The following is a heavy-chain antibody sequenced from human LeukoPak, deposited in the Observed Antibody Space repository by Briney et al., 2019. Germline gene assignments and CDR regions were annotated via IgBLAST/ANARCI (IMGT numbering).Heavy chain of an antibody. V-gene: IGHV3-9*01. J-gene: IGHJ3*02. CDR1: GFTFDDYA. D-gene: IGHD4-17*01. CDR2: INWNSGII. CDR3: AKDRFNTVTTGAFDI. Sequence: PGRSLRLSCTASGFTFDDYAMHWVRQAPGKGLEWVSSINWNSGIIDYADSVKGRFTISRDNSKNTLYLQMNSLRAEDTAVYYCAKDRFNTVTTGAFDIWGQGTMVTVSS.